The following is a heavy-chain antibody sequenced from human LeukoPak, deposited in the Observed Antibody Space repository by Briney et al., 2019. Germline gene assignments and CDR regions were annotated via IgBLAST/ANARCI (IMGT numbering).Heavy chain of an antibody. Sequence: PSETLSLTCTVSGGSISSYYWSWIRQPPGKGLEWIGYIYYSGSTNYNPSLKSRVTISVDTSKNQFSLQMSSVTPEDTAVYYCAREGHNWNYDCFDSWGQGILVTVSS. CDR3: AREGHNWNYDCFDS. CDR2: IYYSGST. CDR1: GGSISSYY. V-gene: IGHV4-59*12. J-gene: IGHJ4*02. D-gene: IGHD1-7*01.